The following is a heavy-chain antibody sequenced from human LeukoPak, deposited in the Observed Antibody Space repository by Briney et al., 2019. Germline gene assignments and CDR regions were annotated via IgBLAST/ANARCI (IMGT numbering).Heavy chain of an antibody. D-gene: IGHD4-17*01. CDR2: IKSKTDDGTT. V-gene: IGHV3-15*01. CDR3: TTVGGNTVTGYY. J-gene: IGHJ4*02. CDR1: GFYFSNAW. Sequence: PGGSLRLSCAASGFYFSNAWMSWVRQAPGKGLEWVGHIKSKTDDGTTDYAAPVKGRFTMSRDDLKNTLYLEMNSLKTEDTAVYYCTTVGGNTVTGYYWGQGTLVTVSS.